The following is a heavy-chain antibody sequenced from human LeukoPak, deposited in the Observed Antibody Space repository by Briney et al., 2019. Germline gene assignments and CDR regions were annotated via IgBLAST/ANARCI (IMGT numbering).Heavy chain of an antibody. CDR1: GFTFSSYA. D-gene: IGHD3-10*01. J-gene: IGHJ4*02. CDR3: ARADFGWFGELLDY. Sequence: GGSLRLSCAASGFTFSSYAMSWVRQAPGKGLEWVSAISGSGGSTYYADSVKGRFTISRDNAKNSLYLQMNSLRAEDTAVYYCARADFGWFGELLDYWGQGTLVTVSS. CDR2: ISGSGGST. V-gene: IGHV3-23*01.